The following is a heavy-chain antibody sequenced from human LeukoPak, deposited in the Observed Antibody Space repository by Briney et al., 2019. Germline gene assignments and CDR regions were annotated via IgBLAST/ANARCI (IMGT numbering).Heavy chain of an antibody. J-gene: IGHJ3*02. CDR3: AKVIGAPYQLLFPDAFDT. D-gene: IGHD2-2*01. CDR2: ISGSGGST. Sequence: PGGSLRLSCVASGLTFSSYAMSWVRQAPGKGLEWVSAISGSGGSTYYADSVKGRFTISRDNSKNTLYLQMNSLRAEDTAVYYCAKVIGAPYQLLFPDAFDTWGQGTMVTVSS. V-gene: IGHV3-23*01. CDR1: GLTFSSYA.